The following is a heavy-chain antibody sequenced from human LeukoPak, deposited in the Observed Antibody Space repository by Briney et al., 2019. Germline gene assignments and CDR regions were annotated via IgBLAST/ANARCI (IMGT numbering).Heavy chain of an antibody. D-gene: IGHD3-16*02. J-gene: IGHJ6*03. CDR2: IRYDGSNK. V-gene: IGHV3-30*02. Sequence: GGSLRLSCAASGFTFSSYGMHWVRQAPGKGLEWVAFIRYDGSNKYYADSVKGRFTISRDNSKNTLYLQMNSLRAEDMALYYCAKDIGRSGYYYYMDVWGKGTTVTVSS. CDR1: GFTFSSYG. CDR3: AKDIGRSGYYYYMDV.